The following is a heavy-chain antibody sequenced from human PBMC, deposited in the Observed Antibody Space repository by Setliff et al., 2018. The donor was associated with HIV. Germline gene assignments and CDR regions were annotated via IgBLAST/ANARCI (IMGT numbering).Heavy chain of an antibody. V-gene: IGHV1-18*01. D-gene: IGHD3-10*01. J-gene: IGHJ6*04. CDR2: ISAYNGNT. CDR1: GYTFTSYG. CDR3: ASGKGVGGVIITGGLDV. Sequence: GASVKVSCKASGYTFTSYGITWVRQAPGQGLEWMGWISAYNGNTNYAQKLQGRVTLTTDTSTSTAYMELRSLTSEDTAVYWCASGKGVGGVIITGGLDVWGKGTTVTVSS.